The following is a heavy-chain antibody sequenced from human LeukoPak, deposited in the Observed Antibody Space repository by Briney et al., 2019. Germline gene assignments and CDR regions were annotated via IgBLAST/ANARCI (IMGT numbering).Heavy chain of an antibody. CDR1: GFTFSSYW. D-gene: IGHD6-6*01. J-gene: IGHJ3*02. CDR2: IKSDGSST. V-gene: IGHV3-74*01. CDR3: AREQLVGGDAFDI. Sequence: GGSLRLSCAASGFTFSSYWMHWVRQAPGKGLVWVSRIKSDGSSTSYADSVKGRFTISRDNAKSTLYLQMNSLRAEDTAVYYCAREQLVGGDAFDIWGQGTMVTVSS.